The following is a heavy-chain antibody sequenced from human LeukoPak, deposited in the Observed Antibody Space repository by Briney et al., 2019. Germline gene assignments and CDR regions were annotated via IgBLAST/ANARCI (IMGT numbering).Heavy chain of an antibody. CDR1: GGSFSAYY. CDR2: INHSGST. D-gene: IGHD3-3*01. Sequence: PSETLSLTCAVYGGSFSAYYWSWIRQPPGKGLEWIGEINHSGSTNYNPSLKSRVTISVDTSKNHFSLKLSSVTAADTAVYYCARGLNDSWTGENYWGQGTLVTVSS. J-gene: IGHJ4*02. CDR3: ARGLNDSWTGENY. V-gene: IGHV4-34*01.